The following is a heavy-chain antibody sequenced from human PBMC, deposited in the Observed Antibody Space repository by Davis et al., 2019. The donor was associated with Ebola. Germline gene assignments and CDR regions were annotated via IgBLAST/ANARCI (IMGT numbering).Heavy chain of an antibody. D-gene: IGHD3-10*01. Sequence: SVKVSCKSSGYTFTSYGISWVRQAPGQGLEWMGGIIPIFGTANYAQKFQGRVTITADESTSTAYMELSSLRSEDTAVYYCRSGGYYGSGSYDYWGQGTLVTVSS. CDR2: IIPIFGTA. V-gene: IGHV1-69*13. CDR1: GYTFTSYG. J-gene: IGHJ4*02. CDR3: RSGGYYGSGSYDY.